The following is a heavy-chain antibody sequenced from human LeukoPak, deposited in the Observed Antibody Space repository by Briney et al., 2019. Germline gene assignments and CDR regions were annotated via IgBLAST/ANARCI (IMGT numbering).Heavy chain of an antibody. J-gene: IGHJ6*04. V-gene: IGHV3-73*01. CDR2: IRSKANSYAT. Sequence: GGSLRLSCAASGFTFSGSAMHWVRQASGKGLEWVGRIRSKANSYATAYAASVKGRFTISRDDSKNTAYLQMDSLKTEDTAVYYCTRHPYYYGSGRGYYYGMDVWGKGTTVTVSS. CDR1: GFTFSGSA. CDR3: TRHPYYYGSGRGYYYGMDV. D-gene: IGHD3-10*01.